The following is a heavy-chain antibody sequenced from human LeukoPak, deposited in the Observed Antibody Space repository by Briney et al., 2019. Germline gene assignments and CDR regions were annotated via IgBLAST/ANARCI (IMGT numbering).Heavy chain of an antibody. Sequence: GGSLRLSCAASGFAFSSYWMSWVRQAPGKGLEWVANINQDGTDKQYVDSAEGRFTISRDDAKNSLYLQMNSLRAEDTAVYYCARDGDGYYFDYWGQGTLVTVSS. CDR2: INQDGTDK. V-gene: IGHV3-7*01. D-gene: IGHD4-17*01. CDR1: GFAFSSYW. CDR3: ARDGDGYYFDY. J-gene: IGHJ4*02.